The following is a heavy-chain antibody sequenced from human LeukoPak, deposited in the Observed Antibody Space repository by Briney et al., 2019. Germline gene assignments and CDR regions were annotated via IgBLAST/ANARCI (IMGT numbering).Heavy chain of an antibody. CDR2: IYPCDSDT. Sequence: GESLKISCKGSGYSFTSYWIGWVRQIPGKGLEWMGIIYPCDSDTRSSPSFHGQVTISAEKSITTAYLQWSSLKASDTAMYYCARVVVTANRAGVGSQEDYWGEGTLVTVSS. CDR3: ARVVVTANRAGVGSQEDY. D-gene: IGHD2-21*02. CDR1: GYSFTSYW. V-gene: IGHV5-51*01. J-gene: IGHJ4*02.